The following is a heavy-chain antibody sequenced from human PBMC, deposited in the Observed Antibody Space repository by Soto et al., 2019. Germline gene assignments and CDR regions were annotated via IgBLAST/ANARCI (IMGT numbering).Heavy chain of an antibody. CDR1: GYTFTSYA. CDR3: ARDLDCSGGSCYGY. V-gene: IGHV1-3*01. J-gene: IGHJ4*02. D-gene: IGHD2-15*01. Sequence: GASVKVSCKASGYTFTSYAMHWVRQAPGQRLEWMGWINAGNGNTKYSQKFQGRVTITRDTSASTAYMELSSLRSEDTAVYYCARDLDCSGGSCYGYWGQGTLVTVSS. CDR2: INAGNGNT.